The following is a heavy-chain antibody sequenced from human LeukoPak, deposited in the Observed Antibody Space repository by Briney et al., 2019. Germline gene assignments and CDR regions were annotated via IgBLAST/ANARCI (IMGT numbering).Heavy chain of an antibody. Sequence: SQTLSLTSALSGDSVSSTSTASKWIRQYPSRGLEWLVRTYCSSKWYTDYAVSVKSRIRINAETSKNQLFLRLNSVAPEDTAVYYGASRGWNYAGLDYWGQGTLVTVSS. CDR1: GDSVSSTSTA. V-gene: IGHV6-1*01. D-gene: IGHD1-7*01. CDR2: TYCSSKWYT. CDR3: ASRGWNYAGLDY. J-gene: IGHJ4*02.